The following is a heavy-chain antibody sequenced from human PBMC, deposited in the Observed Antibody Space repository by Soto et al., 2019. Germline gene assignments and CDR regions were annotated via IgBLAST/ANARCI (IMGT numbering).Heavy chain of an antibody. Sequence: GGSLRLSCTVSGFTFSNAWMTWVRQAPGKGLEWVGRIKRKTDDGTTDYAAPVKGRFTISRDDSRNTLYLQMNSLKTEDTAVYYCTTDSSSWAYYSYYGMDVWGQGTTVTVSS. V-gene: IGHV3-15*01. D-gene: IGHD2-2*01. CDR3: TTDSSSWAYYSYYGMDV. CDR1: GFTFSNAW. J-gene: IGHJ6*02. CDR2: IKRKTDDGTT.